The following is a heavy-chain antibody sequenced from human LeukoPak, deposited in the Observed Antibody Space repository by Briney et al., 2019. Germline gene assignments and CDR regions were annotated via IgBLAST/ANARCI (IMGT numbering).Heavy chain of an antibody. CDR3: ARDWEGLGEYWYFDL. V-gene: IGHV1-2*02. CDR1: GYTFTGYY. Sequence: ASVKVSCKDSGYTFTGYYPHWVRQAPGQGLERIACINPSSGGTNYAQKFQVRVTMTRETSISTAYMELSRLRSDDTAVYYCARDWEGLGEYWYFDLWGRGTLVTVSS. D-gene: IGHD1-26*01. CDR2: INPSSGGT. J-gene: IGHJ2*01.